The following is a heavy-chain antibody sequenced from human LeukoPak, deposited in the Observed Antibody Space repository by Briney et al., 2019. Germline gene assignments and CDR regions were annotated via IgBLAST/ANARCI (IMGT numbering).Heavy chain of an antibody. Sequence: PSETLSLTCTVSGGSISSYYWSWIRQPPGKGLEWIGYIYYSGSTNYNPSLKSRVTISVDTSKNQFSLKLSSVTAADTAVYYCARGTTYCSSTSCYHLNWFDHWGQGTLVTVSS. CDR3: ARGTTYCSSTSCYHLNWFDH. CDR2: IYYSGST. CDR1: GGSISSYY. J-gene: IGHJ5*02. V-gene: IGHV4-59*01. D-gene: IGHD2-2*01.